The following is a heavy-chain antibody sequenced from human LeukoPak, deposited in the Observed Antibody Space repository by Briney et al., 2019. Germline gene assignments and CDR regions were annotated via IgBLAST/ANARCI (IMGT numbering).Heavy chain of an antibody. V-gene: IGHV3-23*01. D-gene: IGHD6-13*01. J-gene: IGHJ4*02. Sequence: GGSLRLSCAASGFTFSSHAMSWVRQAPGKGLGWVSVISGSGGSTYYADSVKGRFTISRDNSENTLYLQMNSLRADDTAVYYCAKDPQAAAAPGWFDYWGQGTLVTVSS. CDR1: GFTFSSHA. CDR2: ISGSGGST. CDR3: AKDPQAAAAPGWFDY.